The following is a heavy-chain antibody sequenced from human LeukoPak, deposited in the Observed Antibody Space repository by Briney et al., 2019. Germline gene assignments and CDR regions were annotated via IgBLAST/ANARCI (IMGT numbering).Heavy chain of an antibody. CDR3: ARDGGNSRRVPVGDFDY. J-gene: IGHJ4*02. CDR2: ISAYNGNT. Sequence: ASVKVSCKAPGYTFTSYGISWVRQAPGQGLEWMGRISAYNGNTNYAQKLQGRVTMTTDTSTGTAYMELRSLRSDDTAVYYCARDGGNSRRVPVGDFDYWGQGTLVTVSS. V-gene: IGHV1-18*01. D-gene: IGHD4-23*01. CDR1: GYTFTSYG.